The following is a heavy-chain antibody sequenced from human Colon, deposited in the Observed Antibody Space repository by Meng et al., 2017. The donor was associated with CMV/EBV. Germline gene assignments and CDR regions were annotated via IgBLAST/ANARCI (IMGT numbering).Heavy chain of an antibody. J-gene: IGHJ4*02. CDR1: GCTFSTYG. CDR2: IWYDGSDK. CDR3: AKGLSTAVASPPGY. D-gene: IGHD6-19*01. V-gene: IGHV3-33*06. Sequence: GSGCTFSTYGMHWVRQAPGKGLEWVAVIWYDGSDKFYADSVKDRFTISRDNSKNTVCLQMNSLRAEDTALYYCAKGLSTAVASPPGYWGQGTLVTVSS.